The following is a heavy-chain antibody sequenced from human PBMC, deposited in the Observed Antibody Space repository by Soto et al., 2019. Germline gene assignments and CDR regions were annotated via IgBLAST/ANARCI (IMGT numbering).Heavy chain of an antibody. J-gene: IGHJ5*02. CDR2: INAYNTYT. D-gene: IGHD3-22*01. CDR1: GYTFTSYG. Sequence: QVQLVQSGAEVKKPGASVKVSCKASGYTFTSYGFSWVRQAPGQGLEWMGWINAYNTYTAYAPNPQGRVAMTTDRSTSTAYMELRSLRADDTAVYYCARDDSSGPGRFDPWGQGTLVTVSS. V-gene: IGHV1-18*01. CDR3: ARDDSSGPGRFDP.